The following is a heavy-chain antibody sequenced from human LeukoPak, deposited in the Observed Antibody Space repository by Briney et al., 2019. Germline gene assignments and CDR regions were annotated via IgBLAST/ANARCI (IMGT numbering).Heavy chain of an antibody. J-gene: IGHJ4*02. CDR3: AGGRGADY. CDR2: INRGGSEK. D-gene: IGHD3-10*01. CDR1: GFIFTAYG. V-gene: IGHV3-7*04. Sequence: GGSLRLSCAASGFIFTAYGMTWVRQPPGKGLESAANINRGGSEKYYVDSVKGRFTISRDNAKTSVFLEMNSLRVEDTGVYYCAGGRGADYWGQGTLITVS.